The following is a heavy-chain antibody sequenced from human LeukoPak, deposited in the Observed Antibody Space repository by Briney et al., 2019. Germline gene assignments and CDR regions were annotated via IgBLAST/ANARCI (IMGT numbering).Heavy chain of an antibody. CDR3: ARGPGAYYYYGMDV. D-gene: IGHD7-27*01. J-gene: IGHJ6*02. CDR1: GGSFSGYY. Sequence: PSETLSLTCAVSGGSFSGYYWTWIRQPPGKGLEWIGEINHSGSANYNPSLKSRVTISLDTSKNQFSLNLSSVTAADTAVYYCARGPGAYYYYGMDVWGQGTTVTVSS. V-gene: IGHV4-34*01. CDR2: INHSGSA.